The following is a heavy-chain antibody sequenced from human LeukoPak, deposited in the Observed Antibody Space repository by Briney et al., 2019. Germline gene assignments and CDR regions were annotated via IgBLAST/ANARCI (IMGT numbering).Heavy chain of an antibody. CDR1: GFTFSSYA. V-gene: IGHV3-23*01. CDR2: ISGSGRTT. J-gene: IGHJ4*02. D-gene: IGHD6-13*01. CDR3: AKESIAAPGTYMYFDY. Sequence: TGGSLRLSCAASGFTFSSYAMNWVRQAPGKGLEWVSTISGSGRTTFYPDSVKGRFTISRDNSKNTLYLQMNSLRAEDTAVYYCAKESIAAPGTYMYFDYWGQGTLVTVSS.